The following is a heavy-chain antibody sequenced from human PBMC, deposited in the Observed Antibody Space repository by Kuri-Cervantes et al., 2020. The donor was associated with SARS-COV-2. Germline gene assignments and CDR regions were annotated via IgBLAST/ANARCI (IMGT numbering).Heavy chain of an antibody. CDR1: GGSISSSY. CDR2: IDTSGST. D-gene: IGHD2-2*01. Sequence: SETLSLTCTVSGGSISSSYWNWIRQPAGKGLEWIGHIDTSGSTNYNPSLKSRVTMSIDTSKNQFSLNLSSVTAADTAVYYCARVSPRTFYSSINCDYYYYMDVWGKGTTVTVSS. J-gene: IGHJ6*03. V-gene: IGHV4-4*07. CDR3: ARVSPRTFYSSINCDYYYYMDV.